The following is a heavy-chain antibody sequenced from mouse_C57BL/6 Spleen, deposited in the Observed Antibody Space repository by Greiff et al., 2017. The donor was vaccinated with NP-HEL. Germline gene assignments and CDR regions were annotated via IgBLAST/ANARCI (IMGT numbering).Heavy chain of an antibody. Sequence: QVQLQQSGAELVRPGASVKLSCKASGYTFTDYYINWVKQRPGQGLEWIARIYPGSGNTYYNEKFKGKATLTAEKSSSTAYMQLSSLTSEDSAVYFCARSRGGLPDYWGQGTTLTVSS. CDR3: ARSRGGLPDY. CDR1: GYTFTDYY. V-gene: IGHV1-76*01. CDR2: IYPGSGNT. D-gene: IGHD2-2*01. J-gene: IGHJ2*01.